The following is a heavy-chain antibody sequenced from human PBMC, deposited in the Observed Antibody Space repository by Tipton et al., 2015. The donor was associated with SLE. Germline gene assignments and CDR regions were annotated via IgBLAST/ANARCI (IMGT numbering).Heavy chain of an antibody. CDR2: IYYSGNT. Sequence: TLSLSCTVSGDSGDSISSYYWNWIRQPPGKGLEWIGHIYYSGNTNYNPSLKSRVTISVDTSKNQFSLNLSSVTAADTAVYYCARTPASNYYYYYMDVWGKGTTVTVSS. CDR3: ARTPASNYYYYYMDV. J-gene: IGHJ6*03. V-gene: IGHV4-59*01. D-gene: IGHD5/OR15-5a*01. CDR1: GDSGDSISSYY.